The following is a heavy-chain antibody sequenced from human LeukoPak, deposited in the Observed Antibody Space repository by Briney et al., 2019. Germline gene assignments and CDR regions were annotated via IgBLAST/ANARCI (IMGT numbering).Heavy chain of an antibody. V-gene: IGHV1-8*01. Sequence: ASVKVSCKASGYTFTSYDFNWLRQATGQGPEWTGWMNPNSGATGYAQKFQGRVTMTRDTSTSTVYMELSSLRSEDTAVYYCARDYYDSDYYYYGMDVWGQGTTVTVSS. CDR2: MNPNSGAT. CDR1: GYTFTSYD. CDR3: ARDYYDSDYYYYGMDV. D-gene: IGHD3-22*01. J-gene: IGHJ6*02.